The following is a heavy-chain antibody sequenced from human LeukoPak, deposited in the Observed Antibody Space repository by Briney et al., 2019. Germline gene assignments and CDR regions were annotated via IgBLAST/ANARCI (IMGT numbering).Heavy chain of an antibody. CDR1: GFTFSSYA. CDR2: ISDDGSYK. D-gene: IGHD6-6*01. Sequence: RESRRLSWPAAGFTFSSYAMHCDRQPASKGLEWETVISDDGSYKYYADSVKGRFTISRDNSKNTLYLQMNSLRADDTAVYYCARDRVMRPSSSGVNYWGQGTLVTVSS. V-gene: IGHV3-30*04. CDR3: ARDRVMRPSSSGVNY. J-gene: IGHJ4*02.